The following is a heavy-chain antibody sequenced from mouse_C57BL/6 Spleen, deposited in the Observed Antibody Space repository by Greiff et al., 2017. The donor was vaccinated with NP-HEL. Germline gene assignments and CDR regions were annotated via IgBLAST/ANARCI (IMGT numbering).Heavy chain of an antibody. Sequence: VQLQQSDAELVKPGASVKISCKVSGYTFTDHTIHWMKQRPEQGLAWIGYIYPRDGSTKYNETFKGKATLTADKSSSTAYVQLNSLTSEDSAVYFSARRGYDYDGIAYWGQGTLVTVSA. D-gene: IGHD2-4*01. CDR2: IYPRDGST. CDR1: GYTFTDHT. V-gene: IGHV1-78*01. CDR3: ARRGYDYDGIAY. J-gene: IGHJ3*01.